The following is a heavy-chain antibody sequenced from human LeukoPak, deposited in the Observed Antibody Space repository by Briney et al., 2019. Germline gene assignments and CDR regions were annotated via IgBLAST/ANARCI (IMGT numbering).Heavy chain of an antibody. CDR1: GFTVSSNY. V-gene: IGHV3-30*02. CDR2: IRYDGSNK. CDR3: GRDTDFDY. J-gene: IGHJ4*02. Sequence: GGSLRLSCAASGFTVSSNYMSWVRQAPGKGLEWVAFIRYDGSNKYYVGSVKGRFTISRDNSKNSLYLQMNSLRAEDTAVYYCGRDTDFDYWGQGTLVTVSS.